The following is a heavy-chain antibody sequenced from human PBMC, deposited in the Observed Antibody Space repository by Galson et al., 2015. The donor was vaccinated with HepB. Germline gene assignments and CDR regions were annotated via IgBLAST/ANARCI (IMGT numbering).Heavy chain of an antibody. CDR1: GFAFSSYS. CDR3: APSGYYYYFDY. D-gene: IGHD3-22*01. CDR2: ISSSSSYI. J-gene: IGHJ4*02. Sequence: SLRLSCAASGFAFSSYSMNWVRQAPGKGLEWVSSISSSSSYIYYADSVKGRFTISRDNAKNSLYPQMNSLRAEDTAVYYCAPSGYYYYFDYWGQGTLVTVSS. V-gene: IGHV3-21*01.